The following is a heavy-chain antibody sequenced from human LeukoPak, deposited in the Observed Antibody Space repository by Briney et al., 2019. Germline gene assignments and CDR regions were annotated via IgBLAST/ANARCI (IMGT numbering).Heavy chain of an antibody. J-gene: IGHJ6*03. Sequence: SETLSLTCTVSGGSISSGSYYWSWIRQPAGKGLEWIGRIYTSGSTNYNPSLKSRVTISVDTSKNQFSLKLSSVTAADTAVYYCARAPLGSGSYNYCYYYYMDVWGKGTTVTVSS. V-gene: IGHV4-61*02. CDR1: GGSISSGSYY. CDR2: IYTSGST. D-gene: IGHD3-10*01. CDR3: ARAPLGSGSYNYCYYYYMDV.